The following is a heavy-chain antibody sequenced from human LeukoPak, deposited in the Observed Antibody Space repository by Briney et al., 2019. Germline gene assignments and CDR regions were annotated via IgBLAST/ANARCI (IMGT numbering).Heavy chain of an antibody. V-gene: IGHV1-46*01. CDR1: GYTFTSYY. J-gene: IGHJ3*02. Sequence: GASVKVSCKASGYTFTSYYMHWVRQAPGQGLEWMGIINPSGGSTSYAQKFQGRVTMTRDTSTSTVYMELSSLRSEDTAVYYCARDGEGSITMVRGGTNDAFDIWGQGTMVTVSS. CDR3: ARDGEGSITMVRGGTNDAFDI. CDR2: INPSGGST. D-gene: IGHD3-10*01.